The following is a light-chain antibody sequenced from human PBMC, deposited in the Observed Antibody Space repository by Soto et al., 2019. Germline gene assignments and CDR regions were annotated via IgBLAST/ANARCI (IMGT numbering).Light chain of an antibody. J-gene: IGKJ4*01. CDR1: QGIAAS. CDR3: HKYNNAHRT. CDR2: ATS. Sequence: DVQMTQSPSSLSAFVGDRVTITCRASQGIAASLAWFQQQPGKVPKLLIYATSTLQSGVPSRFSGSGCVADFTHTSTCLQPEDVGTYCCHKYNNAHRTFGAGTKLEIK. V-gene: IGKV1-27*01.